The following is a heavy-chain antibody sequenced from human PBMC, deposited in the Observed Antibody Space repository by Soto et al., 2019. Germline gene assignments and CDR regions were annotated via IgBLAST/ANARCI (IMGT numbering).Heavy chain of an antibody. CDR2: IIPIFGTA. Sequence: SVKVSCKASGGTFSSYAISWVRQAPGQGLEWMGGIIPIFGTANYAQKFQGRVTITADESTSTAYMELSSLRSEDTAVYYCARDLKGGYYYYGMDVWGQGTTVTVSS. V-gene: IGHV1-69*13. CDR1: GGTFSSYA. J-gene: IGHJ6*02. D-gene: IGHD2-15*01. CDR3: ARDLKGGYYYYGMDV.